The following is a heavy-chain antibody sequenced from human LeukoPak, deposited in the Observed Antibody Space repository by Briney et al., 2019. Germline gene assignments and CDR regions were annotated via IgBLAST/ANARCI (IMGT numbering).Heavy chain of an antibody. Sequence: GGSLRLSCAASGFTFSTYSMNWVRQTPGKGLEWVSSISSSSSYIYYADSWKGRFTISRDNAKNSLYLQMNSLRAEDTAVYYCARQDYGDYRDAFVIWGQGTMVTVSS. CDR2: ISSSSSYI. CDR1: GFTFSTYS. J-gene: IGHJ3*02. CDR3: ARQDYGDYRDAFVI. D-gene: IGHD4-17*01. V-gene: IGHV3-21*01.